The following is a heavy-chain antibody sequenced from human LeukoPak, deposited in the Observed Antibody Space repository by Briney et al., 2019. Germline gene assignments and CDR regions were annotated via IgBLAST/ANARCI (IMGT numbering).Heavy chain of an antibody. D-gene: IGHD3-3*01. Sequence: ASVKVSCKASGYTFTSYAMNWVRQAPGQGLEWMGWINTNTGNPTYAQGFTGRFVFSLDTSVSTAYLQIGSLKAEDTAVYYCARDTYDFWSGYCQFDYWGQGTLVTVSS. V-gene: IGHV7-4-1*01. CDR3: ARDTYDFWSGYCQFDY. CDR1: GYTFTSYA. J-gene: IGHJ4*02. CDR2: INTNTGNP.